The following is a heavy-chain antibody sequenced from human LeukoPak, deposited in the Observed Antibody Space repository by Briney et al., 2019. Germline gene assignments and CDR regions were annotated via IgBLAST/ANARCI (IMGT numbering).Heavy chain of an antibody. Sequence: PGGSLRLSCAASGFTFSSYGMHWVRQAPGKGLEWVAVISYDGSNKYYADSVKGRFTISRDNSKNTLYLQMNSLRAEDTAVYYCAKDYMPTLGSWHGLDPWGQGTLVTVSS. V-gene: IGHV3-30*18. D-gene: IGHD3-10*01. CDR1: GFTFSSYG. CDR2: ISYDGSNK. J-gene: IGHJ5*02. CDR3: AKDYMPTLGSWHGLDP.